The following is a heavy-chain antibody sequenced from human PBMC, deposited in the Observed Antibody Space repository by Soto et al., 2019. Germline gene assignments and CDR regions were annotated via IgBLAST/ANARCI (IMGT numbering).Heavy chain of an antibody. D-gene: IGHD6-6*01. CDR3: ARSEAARPGWEFAYYYGMDV. Sequence: QVQLVQSGAEVKKPGSSVKVSCKASGGTFSSYAISWVRQAPGQGLEWMGGIIPIFGTANYAQKFQGRVTITADESTSTAYMELSSLRSEDTAVYYCARSEAARPGWEFAYYYGMDVWGQGTTVTVSS. J-gene: IGHJ6*02. CDR2: IIPIFGTA. V-gene: IGHV1-69*12. CDR1: GGTFSSYA.